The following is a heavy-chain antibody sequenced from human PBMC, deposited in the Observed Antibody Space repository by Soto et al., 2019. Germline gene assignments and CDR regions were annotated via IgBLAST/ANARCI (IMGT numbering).Heavy chain of an antibody. V-gene: IGHV3-23*01. Sequence: EVQLLESGGGLVQPGGSLRLSCAASGFTFFTYAMSWVRQAPGKGLEWVSSITDSGDSTYYADSVKGRFTISRDNSKNTLYLQMKSLRAEDTAVYYCARDRGYWYYDSSGQSRRSWFDPWGQGTLVTVSS. CDR3: ARDRGYWYYDSSGQSRRSWFDP. J-gene: IGHJ5*02. CDR1: GFTFFTYA. D-gene: IGHD3-22*01. CDR2: ITDSGDST.